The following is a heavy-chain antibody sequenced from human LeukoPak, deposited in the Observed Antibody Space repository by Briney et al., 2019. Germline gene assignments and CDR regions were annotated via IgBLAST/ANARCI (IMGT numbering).Heavy chain of an antibody. D-gene: IGHD3-3*01. CDR3: ARHREEEWVPNWFDP. V-gene: IGHV4-39*01. Sequence: SETLSLTCTVSGGSISSSSYYWGWIRQPPGKGLEWIGSIYYSGSTYYNPSLKSRVTISVDTTKNQFSLKLSSVTAADPAVYYCARHREEEWVPNWFDPWGQGTLVTVSS. CDR1: GGSISSSSYY. CDR2: IYYSGST. J-gene: IGHJ5*02.